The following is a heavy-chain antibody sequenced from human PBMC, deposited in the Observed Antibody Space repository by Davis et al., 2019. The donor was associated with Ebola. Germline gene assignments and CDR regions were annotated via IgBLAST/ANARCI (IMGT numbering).Heavy chain of an antibody. CDR2: IKADGGEK. J-gene: IGHJ6*03. CDR3: ASGDGRGRSYDMDV. CDR1: GLIFNNYW. D-gene: IGHD3/OR15-3a*01. V-gene: IGHV3-7*03. Sequence: PGGSLRLSCAASGLIFNNYWMSWIRQAPGKGPEWVAIIKADGGEKYYVDSVKGRFTISRDNAKNSLFLEMNSLRAEDTAFYYCASGDGRGRSYDMDVWGQGTTVTVSS.